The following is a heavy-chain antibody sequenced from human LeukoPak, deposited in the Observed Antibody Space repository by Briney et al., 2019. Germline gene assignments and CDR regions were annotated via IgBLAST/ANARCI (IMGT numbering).Heavy chain of an antibody. CDR3: AKNGDRGAYCSGGSCYPYYYYNMDV. CDR2: ISSTGGTA. V-gene: IGHV3-23*01. J-gene: IGHJ6*03. D-gene: IGHD2-15*01. Sequence: GGTLRLSCAASGFTFSSFGVSWVRQAPGKGLEWVSAISSTGGTAYYADSVKGRFTISRDNSKNTLYLQMNSLRAEDTAIYYCAKNGDRGAYCSGGSCYPYYYYNMDVWGKGTTVTISS. CDR1: GFTFSSFG.